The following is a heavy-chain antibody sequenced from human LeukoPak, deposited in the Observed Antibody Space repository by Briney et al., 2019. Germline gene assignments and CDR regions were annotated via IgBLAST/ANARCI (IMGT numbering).Heavy chain of an antibody. CDR3: AKVRDDCSSTRCSLGY. Sequence: PLGSLRLSCAASGVTVSSNYMSWVRQAPGKGLEWVSAISGSGGSTYYADTVKGQFTISRDNSKNTLYLPMNSLRAEDTAVYYCAKVRDDCSSTRCSLGYWGQGTL. J-gene: IGHJ4*02. V-gene: IGHV3-23*01. CDR2: ISGSGGST. D-gene: IGHD2-2*01. CDR1: GVTVSSNY.